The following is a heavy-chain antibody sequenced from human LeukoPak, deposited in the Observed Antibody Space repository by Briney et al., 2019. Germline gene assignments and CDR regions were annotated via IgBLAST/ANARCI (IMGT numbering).Heavy chain of an antibody. CDR2: IYYSGNT. CDR1: GGSISTYY. Sequence: ETLSLTCSVSGGSISTYYWSWIRQPPGKGLEWIGYIYYSGNTNYNPSLKSRVTISVDTSKNQFSLKLASVTAADTAVYYCARTPQTGDKYWYFDLWGRGTLVTVSS. D-gene: IGHD7-27*01. J-gene: IGHJ2*01. CDR3: ARTPQTGDKYWYFDL. V-gene: IGHV4-59*01.